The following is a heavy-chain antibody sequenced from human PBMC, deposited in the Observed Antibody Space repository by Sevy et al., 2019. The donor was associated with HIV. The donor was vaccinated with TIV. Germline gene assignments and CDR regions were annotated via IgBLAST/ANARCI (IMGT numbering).Heavy chain of an antibody. CDR1: GFTFSSYA. CDR2: ISYDGSKK. J-gene: IGHJ4*02. V-gene: IGHV3-30*04. Sequence: GGSLRLSCAASGFTFSSYAIHWVRQAPGKGLEWVAVISYDGSKKYYADSVKGRFTISRDNSKNTLYLQMNSLRVEDTAGYYCARDRSSSWINYYFDYWGQGTLVTVSS. D-gene: IGHD2-2*01. CDR3: ARDRSSSWINYYFDY.